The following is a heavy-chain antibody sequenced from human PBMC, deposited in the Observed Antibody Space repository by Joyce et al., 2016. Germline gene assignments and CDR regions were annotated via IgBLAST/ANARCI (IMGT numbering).Heavy chain of an antibody. V-gene: IGHV4-34*01. Sequence: QVQLQQWGAGLLKPSETLSLTGAVSGGPFRGFFWTWVRQPPVKGLEWIGDINNSGVTNYNPSLKTRVTFSVDTSKNQVSLKLSSLSAADTAVYYCARSQWLAPLMYWGQGTPVTVSS. CDR3: ARSQWLAPLMY. D-gene: IGHD6-19*01. J-gene: IGHJ4*02. CDR2: INNSGVT. CDR1: GGPFRGFF.